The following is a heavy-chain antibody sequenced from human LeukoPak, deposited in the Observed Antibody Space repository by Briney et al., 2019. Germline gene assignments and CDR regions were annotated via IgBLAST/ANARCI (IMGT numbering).Heavy chain of an antibody. D-gene: IGHD2-2*01. CDR2: IYPGDSDT. V-gene: IGHV5-51*01. Sequence: GESLKISCKGSGYSFTSYWIGWVRQMPGKGLEWMEIIYPGDSDTRYSPSFQGQVTISADKSISTAYLQWSSLKASDTAMYYCARQNPKYCSSTSCNAFDIWGQGTMVTVSS. J-gene: IGHJ3*02. CDR3: ARQNPKYCSSTSCNAFDI. CDR1: GYSFTSYW.